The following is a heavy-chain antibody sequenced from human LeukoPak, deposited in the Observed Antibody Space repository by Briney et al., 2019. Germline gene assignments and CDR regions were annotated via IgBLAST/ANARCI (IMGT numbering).Heavy chain of an antibody. J-gene: IGHJ4*02. CDR2: ISYDGSNK. D-gene: IGHD6-13*01. CDR3: AKDRAGPFDY. CDR1: GFTFSSYG. V-gene: IGHV3-30*18. Sequence: GRSLRLSCAASGFTFSSYGMHWVRQAPGKGLEWVAVISYDGSNKYYADSVKGRFTIPRDNSKNTLYLQMNSLRAEDTAVYYCAKDRAGPFDYWGQGTLVTVSS.